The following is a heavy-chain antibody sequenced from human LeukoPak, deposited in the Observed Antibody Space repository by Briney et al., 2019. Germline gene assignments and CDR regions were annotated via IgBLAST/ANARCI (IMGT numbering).Heavy chain of an antibody. Sequence: GSLRLSCAASGFTFSDYYMSWIRQPPGKGLEWIGEINHSGSTNYNPSLKSRVTISVDTSKNQFSLKLSSVTAADTAVYYCARGNYDLWSGSYEYFHHWGQGTLVTVSS. V-gene: IGHV4-34*01. J-gene: IGHJ1*01. D-gene: IGHD3-3*01. CDR3: ARGNYDLWSGSYEYFHH. CDR1: GFTFSDYY. CDR2: INHSGST.